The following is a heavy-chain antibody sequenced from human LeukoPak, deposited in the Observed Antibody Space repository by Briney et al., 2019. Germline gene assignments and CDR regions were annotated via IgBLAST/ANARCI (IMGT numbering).Heavy chain of an antibody. J-gene: IGHJ2*01. D-gene: IGHD5-18*01. CDR2: INHSGST. CDR3: ARQAAMAVYWYFDL. Sequence: SETLSLTCAVYGGSFSGYYWSWIRQTPGKGLEWIGEINHSGSTNCNPSLKSRVTISLDTSKNQFSLKLSSVTAADTAVFYCARQAAMAVYWYFDLWGRGTLVTVSS. CDR1: GGSFSGYY. V-gene: IGHV4-34*01.